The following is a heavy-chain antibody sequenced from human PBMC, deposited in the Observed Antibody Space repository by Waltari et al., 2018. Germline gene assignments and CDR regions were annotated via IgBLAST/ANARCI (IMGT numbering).Heavy chain of an antibody. V-gene: IGHV1-69*13. CDR2: IRPMFGTA. CDR3: ARGTKYCTNGVCYHYYYMDV. Sequence: QVQLVQSGAEVKKPGSSVKVSCKASGGTFSNYAITWVRQAPGQGLEWMGRIRPMFGTANDAQNFQGRVTITADKSTSTGYMELSRLTSEDTAIYYCARGTKYCTNGVCYHYYYMDVWGKGTTVTFSS. D-gene: IGHD2-8*01. J-gene: IGHJ6*03. CDR1: GGTFSNYA.